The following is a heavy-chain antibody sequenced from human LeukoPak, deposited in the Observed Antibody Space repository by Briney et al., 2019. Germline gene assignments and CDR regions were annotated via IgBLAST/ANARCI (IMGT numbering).Heavy chain of an antibody. CDR3: ARDPPRSLKRAFDI. CDR2: IYSGGST. J-gene: IGHJ3*02. CDR1: GFTFSSYA. V-gene: IGHV3-66*01. Sequence: QPGGSLRLSCAASGFTFSSYAMSWVRQAPGKGLEWVSVIYSGGSTYYADSVKGRFTISRDNSKNTLYLQMNSLRAEDTAVYYCARDPPRSLKRAFDIWGQGTMVTVSS.